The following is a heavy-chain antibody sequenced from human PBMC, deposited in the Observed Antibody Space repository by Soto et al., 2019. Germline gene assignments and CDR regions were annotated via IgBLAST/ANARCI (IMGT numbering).Heavy chain of an antibody. CDR2: IYGGGST. J-gene: IGHJ4*02. V-gene: IGHV3-53*01. Sequence: PGGSLRLSCSASGFSVSGSYMSWVRQSPGKGLEWVSVIYGGGSTYYADSVKGRFTISSDTSKNTLYLQMNSLRVEDTAVYYCARGPDFIHSYPEYWGQGTQVTVSS. CDR1: GFSVSGSY. CDR3: ARGPDFIHSYPEY. D-gene: IGHD3-3*01.